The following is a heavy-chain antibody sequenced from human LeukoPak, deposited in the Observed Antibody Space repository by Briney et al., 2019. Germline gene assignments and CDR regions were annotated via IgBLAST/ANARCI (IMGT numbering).Heavy chain of an antibody. Sequence: GGSLRLSCAASGFTFSSYSMNWVRQAPGKGLEWVSHITASGTAMFYADSVKGRFTISRDNAKNSLYLQMNSLRDEDTAVYYCARSRIVGVVYYFDYWGQGTLVTVSS. CDR2: ITASGTAM. CDR3: ARSRIVGVVYYFDY. D-gene: IGHD1-26*01. V-gene: IGHV3-48*02. J-gene: IGHJ4*02. CDR1: GFTFSSYS.